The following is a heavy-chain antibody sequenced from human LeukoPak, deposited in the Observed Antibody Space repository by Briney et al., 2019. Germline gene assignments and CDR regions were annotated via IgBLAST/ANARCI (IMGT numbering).Heavy chain of an antibody. CDR2: IYSGGST. J-gene: IGHJ5*02. Sequence: GGSLRLSCAASGFTFSSYSMNWVRQALGKGLEWVSVIYSGGSTYYADSVKGRFTISRDNSKNTLYLQMNSLRAEDTAVYYCARDVPLRFDPWGQGTLVTVSS. V-gene: IGHV3-66*01. CDR1: GFTFSSYS. CDR3: ARDVPLRFDP.